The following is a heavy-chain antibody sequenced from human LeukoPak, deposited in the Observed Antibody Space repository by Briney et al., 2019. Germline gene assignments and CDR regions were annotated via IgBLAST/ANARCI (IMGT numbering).Heavy chain of an antibody. J-gene: IGHJ1*01. CDR3: ARDPPGIAASVSGG. D-gene: IGHD6-13*01. CDR2: IYSGDTT. V-gene: IGHV3-53*01. Sequence: PGGSLRLSCTASGFTVSNNYMNWVRQAPGKGLEWVALIYSGDTTNYADSVKGRFTISRDNSKNTLYLQMTNVRVEDTAVYYCARDPPGIAASVSGGWGQVTLVSVSS. CDR1: GFTVSNNY.